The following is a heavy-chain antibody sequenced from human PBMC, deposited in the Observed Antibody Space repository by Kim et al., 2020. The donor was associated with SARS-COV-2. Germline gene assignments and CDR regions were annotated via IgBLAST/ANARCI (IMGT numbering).Heavy chain of an antibody. D-gene: IGHD6-13*01. CDR1: GFTFNSFA. J-gene: IGHJ2*01. V-gene: IGHV3-23*01. CDR2: IFGSGRNT. Sequence: GGSLRLSCAASGFTFNSFAMSWVRQVPGKGLEWVSNIFGSGRNTYYADSVKGRFTISRDNSKNTLYLQMNSLRAEDTAIYYCARHVHNSTWTFFWYFDLWGRGTLVTVSS. CDR3: ARHVHNSTWTFFWYFDL.